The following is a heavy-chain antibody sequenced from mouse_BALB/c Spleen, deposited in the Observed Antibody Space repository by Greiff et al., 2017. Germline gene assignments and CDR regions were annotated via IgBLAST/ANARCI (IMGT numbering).Heavy chain of an antibody. J-gene: IGHJ3*01. CDR3: ARGYGSGAWFAY. CDR1: GYSITSDYA. D-gene: IGHD1-1*01. CDR2: ISYSGST. Sequence: EVQLQESGPGLVKPSQSLSLTCTVTGYSITSDYAWNWIRQFPGNKLEWMGYISYSGSTSYNPSLKSRISITRETSKNQFFLQLNSVTTEDTATYYCARGYGSGAWFAYWGQGTLVTVSA. V-gene: IGHV3-2*02.